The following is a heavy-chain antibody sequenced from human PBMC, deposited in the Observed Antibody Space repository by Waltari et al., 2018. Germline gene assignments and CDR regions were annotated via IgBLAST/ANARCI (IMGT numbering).Heavy chain of an antibody. V-gene: IGHV4-34*01. Sequence: QVQLQQWCAGLLKPSETLSLTCAGYGGSFSDSYWGWIRQPPGKGLECIGEIKHRGRTDYKPAPTRRVTLSVDTSKNQFSLRRKSGTGADTAVSCCATIQAYGGNPRPWAYWAQGTLVTVSS. CDR2: IKHRGRT. CDR3: ATIQAYGGNPRPWAY. D-gene: IGHD2-21*01. CDR1: GGSFSDSY. J-gene: IGHJ1*01.